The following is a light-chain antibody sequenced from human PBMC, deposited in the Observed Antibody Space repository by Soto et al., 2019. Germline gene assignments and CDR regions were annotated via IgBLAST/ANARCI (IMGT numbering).Light chain of an antibody. CDR1: SSDVGGYNY. J-gene: IGLJ2*01. CDR3: SSYTGSNTPVV. CDR2: DVS. Sequence: QSALTQSASVSGSPGQSITISCTGTSSDVGGYNYVSWYQQHPGKAPNLIIFDVSNRPSGVSNRFSGSKSGNSASLTISGLQADDEADYYCSSYTGSNTPVVFGGGTKLTVL. V-gene: IGLV2-14*01.